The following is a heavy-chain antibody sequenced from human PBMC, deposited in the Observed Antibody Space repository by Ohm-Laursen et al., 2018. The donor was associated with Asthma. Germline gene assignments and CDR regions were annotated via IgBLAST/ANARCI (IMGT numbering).Heavy chain of an antibody. V-gene: IGHV3-21*01. CDR1: GFTFSSYS. CDR3: ARGRGYCSGGSCSLWVY. D-gene: IGHD2-15*01. J-gene: IGHJ4*02. Sequence: SLRLSCSASGFTFSSYSMNWVRQAPGKGLEWVSSISTASSFIYYADSVRGRFTTSRDNAKNSLYLQMNSLRAEDTAVYYCARGRGYCSGGSCSLWVYWGQGTLVTVSS. CDR2: ISTASSFI.